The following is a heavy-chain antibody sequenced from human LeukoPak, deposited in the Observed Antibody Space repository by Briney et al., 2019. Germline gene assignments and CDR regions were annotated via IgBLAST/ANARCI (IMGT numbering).Heavy chain of an antibody. CDR2: MNPNSGNT. CDR1: GYTFTSYD. CDR3: ARGGGRATYYYYYYMDV. V-gene: IGHV1-8*03. Sequence: ASVKVSCKASGYTFTSYDINWVRQATGQGLEWMGWMNPNSGNTGYAQKFQGRVTITRNTSISTAYMELSSLRSEDTAVYYCARGGGRATYYYYYYMDVWGKGTTVIVSS. D-gene: IGHD1-26*01. J-gene: IGHJ6*03.